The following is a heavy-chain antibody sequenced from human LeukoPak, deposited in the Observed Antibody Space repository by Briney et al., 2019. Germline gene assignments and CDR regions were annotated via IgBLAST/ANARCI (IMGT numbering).Heavy chain of an antibody. CDR1: GFTFSSSA. J-gene: IGHJ4*02. V-gene: IGHV3-23*01. CDR2: ITGDGTTT. D-gene: IGHD3-22*01. CDR3: AKAYGTNGYYQLPIDF. Sequence: GGSLRLSCVASGFTFSSSAMTWVRQAPGKGLECVSAITGDGTTTYYADSVKGRFTVSRDNSRNTLYLQLNNLRAEDTAVYYCAKAYGTNGYYQLPIDFWGQGTLVTASS.